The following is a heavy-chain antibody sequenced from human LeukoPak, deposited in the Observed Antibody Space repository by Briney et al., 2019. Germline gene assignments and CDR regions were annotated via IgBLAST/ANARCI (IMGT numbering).Heavy chain of an antibody. CDR2: LSGSGGSS. CDR3: AKERTSEGYFDY. V-gene: IGHV3-23*01. CDR1: GFTFSTYA. Sequence: GGSLRLSCAASGFTFSTYAMSWVRQAPGKGLEWVSALSGSGGSSCYADSVRGRFTISRDNSKNTLYLQMNSLRAEDTALYYCAKERTSEGYFDYWGQGTLVTVSS. D-gene: IGHD2-2*01. J-gene: IGHJ4*02.